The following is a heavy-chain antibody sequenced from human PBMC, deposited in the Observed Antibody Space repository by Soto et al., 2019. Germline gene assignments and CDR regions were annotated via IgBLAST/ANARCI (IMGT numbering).Heavy chain of an antibody. J-gene: IGHJ4*02. Sequence: PGGSLRLSCAASGFTFSSYEMNWVRQAPGKGLEWVSYISSSGSTIYYADSVKGRFTISRDNAKNSLYLQMNSLRAEDTAVYYCARARFGLLDYWGQGTLVTVSS. V-gene: IGHV3-48*03. CDR1: GFTFSSYE. D-gene: IGHD3-10*01. CDR2: ISSSGSTI. CDR3: ARARFGLLDY.